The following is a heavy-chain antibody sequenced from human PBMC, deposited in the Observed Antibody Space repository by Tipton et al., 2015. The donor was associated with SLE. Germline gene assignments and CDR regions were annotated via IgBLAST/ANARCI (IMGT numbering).Heavy chain of an antibody. CDR3: ASPGGGSGNFDAFDI. D-gene: IGHD3-10*01. Sequence: LRLSCTVSGGSISSNYWSWIRQPPGKGLEWIGYIDYSGSTNYNPSLKSRVTISGDTSRNQFSLKMSAVTAADTAVYFCASPGGGSGNFDAFDIWGQGTMVSVSS. CDR1: GGSISSNY. J-gene: IGHJ3*02. V-gene: IGHV4-59*12. CDR2: IDYSGST.